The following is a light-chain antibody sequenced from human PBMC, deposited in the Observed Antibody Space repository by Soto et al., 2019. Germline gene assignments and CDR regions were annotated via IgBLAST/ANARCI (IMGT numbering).Light chain of an antibody. J-gene: IGLJ3*02. CDR3: LLYYDGAQV. CDR2: SIS. Sequence: QTVVTQEPSLTVSPGETVTLTCGSSTGAVTSGYYPNWFQQKPGQAPRPLIYSISNKHFWTPARFSGPLLGDKAALTLSGVQPEDEAEYYCLLYYDGAQVFGGGTKLTVL. CDR1: TGAVTSGYY. V-gene: IGLV7-43*01.